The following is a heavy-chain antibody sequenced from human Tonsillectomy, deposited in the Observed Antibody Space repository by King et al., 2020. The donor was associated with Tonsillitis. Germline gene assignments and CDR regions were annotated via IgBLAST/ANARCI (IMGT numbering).Heavy chain of an antibody. J-gene: IGHJ4*02. CDR3: AREKVNYGFDY. V-gene: IGHV3-33*01. CDR1: GFTFRTYG. CDR2: IFFDGSEI. Sequence: VQLVESGGGVVQPGRSLRLSCAASGFTFRTYGKHWVRQAPGKGLELVAVIFFDGSEIYYADSVKGRFTISRDNDKNTLYLQMNSLRADDMAMYFCAREKVNYGFDYWGQGTLVTVSS. D-gene: IGHD4-17*01.